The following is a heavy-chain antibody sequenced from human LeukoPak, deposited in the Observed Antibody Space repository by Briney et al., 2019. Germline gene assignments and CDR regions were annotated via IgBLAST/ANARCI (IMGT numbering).Heavy chain of an antibody. Sequence: KSGGSLRLSCAASGFTFSSYSMNWVRQAPGKGLEWVSSISSSSSYIYYADSVKGRFTISRDNAKNSLYLQMNSLRAEDTAVYYCARGPFGEFDYWGQGTLVTVSS. CDR2: ISSSSSYI. V-gene: IGHV3-21*01. CDR3: ARGPFGEFDY. J-gene: IGHJ4*02. D-gene: IGHD3-10*01. CDR1: GFTFSSYS.